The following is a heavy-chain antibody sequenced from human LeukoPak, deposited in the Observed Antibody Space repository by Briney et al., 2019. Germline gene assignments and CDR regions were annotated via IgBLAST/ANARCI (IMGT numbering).Heavy chain of an antibody. J-gene: IGHJ6*02. Sequence: PSETLSLTCTVSGGSVSSTIYYWGWIRQPPGTGLEWLGNIYSGGSTSYNPSLKSRVTISVDTSKNQFSLKLSSVTAADTAVYHCARGGYYYYSMDVWGQGTTVTVSS. CDR3: ARGGYYYYSMDV. V-gene: IGHV4-39*01. CDR1: GGSVSSTIYY. CDR2: IYSGGST.